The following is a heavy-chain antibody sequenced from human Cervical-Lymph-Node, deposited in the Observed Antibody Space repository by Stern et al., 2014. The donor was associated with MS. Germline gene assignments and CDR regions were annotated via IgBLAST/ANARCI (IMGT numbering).Heavy chain of an antibody. CDR1: GYSFTNYW. CDR3: ARGITSIEGMGVYFDD. Sequence: QLVQSGADVKKPGESLKISCQGSGYSFTNYWIGWVRQMPGKGLDWMGIIYPGDSDTRYSPSFQGQVTMSGDKSISTAYLQWRSLKASDTAIYYCARGITSIEGMGVYFDDWGQGTLVTVSS. D-gene: IGHD3-22*01. J-gene: IGHJ4*02. CDR2: IYPGDSDT. V-gene: IGHV5-51*03.